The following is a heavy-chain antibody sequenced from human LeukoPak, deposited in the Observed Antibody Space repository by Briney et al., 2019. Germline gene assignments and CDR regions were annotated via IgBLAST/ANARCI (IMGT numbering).Heavy chain of an antibody. V-gene: IGHV3-66*01. Sequence: GGSLRLSCAASGFTVSSNYMSWVRQAPGKGLECVSVIYSGGSTYYAASVKGKFIISRDNSKHTLDLQLISLRAEDSAVYYCARSSGTYYIQDYWGQGTLVTVSS. CDR2: IYSGGST. J-gene: IGHJ4*02. CDR3: ARSSGTYYIQDY. CDR1: GFTVSSNY. D-gene: IGHD1-26*01.